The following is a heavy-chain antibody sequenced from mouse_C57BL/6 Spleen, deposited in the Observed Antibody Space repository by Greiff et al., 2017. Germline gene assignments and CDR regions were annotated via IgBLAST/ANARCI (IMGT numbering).Heavy chain of an antibody. D-gene: IGHD6-1*01. V-gene: IGHV1-7*01. Sequence: QVQLQQSGAELAKPGASVKLSCKASGYTFTSYWMHWAKQRPGQGLEWIGDINPSSGYTKYNQKFKDKATLTADKSSSTAYMQLSSLTSEDSAVYYCARAGLVDSSPAYWGQGTTVTVSA. J-gene: IGHJ2*01. CDR1: GYTFTSYW. CDR3: ARAGLVDSSPAY. CDR2: INPSSGYT.